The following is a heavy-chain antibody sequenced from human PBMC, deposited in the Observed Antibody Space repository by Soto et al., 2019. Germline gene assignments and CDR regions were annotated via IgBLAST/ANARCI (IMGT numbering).Heavy chain of an antibody. J-gene: IGHJ6*01. CDR1: VFTFSSYG. V-gene: IGHV3-30*18. CDR3: AKDILKLVLSGMEV. Sequence: VGAVRLSCAASVFTFSSYGMHCVRQAPGKGLEWVAVISYDGSNKYYADSVKGRFTISRDNSKNTLYLQMNSLRAEDTAVYYCAKDILKLVLSGMEVWGQATTVNVS. CDR2: ISYDGSNK. D-gene: IGHD6-13*01.